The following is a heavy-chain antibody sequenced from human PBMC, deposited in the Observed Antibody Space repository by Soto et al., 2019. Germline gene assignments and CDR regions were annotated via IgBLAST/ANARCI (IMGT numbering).Heavy chain of an antibody. J-gene: IGHJ4*02. CDR3: VRYGVAANY. D-gene: IGHD5-18*01. Sequence: VKVSCKASGYTFTSYNINWVRQVAGQGLEWMGYMNPNSGTTGYAQKFQDRITLTRDTSTTTAYMELNSLTSDDTAMYFCVRYGVAANYWGQGTPVTVSS. CDR1: GYTFTSYN. CDR2: MNPNSGTT. V-gene: IGHV1-8*02.